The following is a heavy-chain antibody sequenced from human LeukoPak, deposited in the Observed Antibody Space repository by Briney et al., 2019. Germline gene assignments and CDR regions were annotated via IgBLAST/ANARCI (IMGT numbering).Heavy chain of an antibody. J-gene: IGHJ4*02. CDR3: ARGTDYQLPLLDC. V-gene: IGHV1-46*01. CDR2: INPSGGST. Sequence: ASVKVSCKASGYTFIRYYMYWVRQAPGQGLEWMGIINPSGGSTSYAQKFQGRLTMTRDTSTSTVYMELSSLRSEDTAVHYCARGTDYQLPLLDCWGQGTLVTVSS. CDR1: GYTFIRYY. D-gene: IGHD2-2*01.